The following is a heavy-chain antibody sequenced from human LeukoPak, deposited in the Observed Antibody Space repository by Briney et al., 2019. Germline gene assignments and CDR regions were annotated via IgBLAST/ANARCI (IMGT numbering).Heavy chain of an antibody. CDR1: GFTFSSYA. J-gene: IGHJ4*02. V-gene: IGHV3-30*04. CDR2: ISYDGSNK. D-gene: IGHD2-2*01. Sequence: PGGSLRLSCAASGFTFSSYAMHWVRQAPGKGLEWVAVISYDGSNKYYADSVKGRFTISRDNSKNTLYLQMNSLRAEDTAVYYCARDLEHIVPAGGGDYWGQGTLVTVSS. CDR3: ARDLEHIVPAGGGDY.